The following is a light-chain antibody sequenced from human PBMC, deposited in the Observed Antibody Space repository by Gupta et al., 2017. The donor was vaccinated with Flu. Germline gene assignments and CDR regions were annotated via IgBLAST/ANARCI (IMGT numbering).Light chain of an antibody. CDR2: GAS. Sequence: ETVLTQSPGTLSLSPGERASLSCRASQSVGGNYLAWYQQKPGQAPRLLIYGASSRATDIPDSFSGSGSGTDFTLTINSLEPEDFAVYYCQQYVSSPITFGQGTRLEIK. V-gene: IGKV3-20*01. J-gene: IGKJ5*01. CDR3: QQYVSSPIT. CDR1: QSVGGNY.